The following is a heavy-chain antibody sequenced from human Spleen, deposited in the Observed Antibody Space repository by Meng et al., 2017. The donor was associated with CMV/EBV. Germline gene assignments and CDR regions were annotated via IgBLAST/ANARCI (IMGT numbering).Heavy chain of an antibody. CDR2: IWWDGSNQ. D-gene: IGHD5-12*01. Sequence: GESLKISCAASGFSFDSYGMHWVRQAPGKGLEWVAVIWWDGSNQFYADSVKGRFTISRDNSKNTVYLQLNSLRGEDTAVYYCAKSRNGYGGEDHWGQGMLVTVSS. CDR1: GFSFDSYG. CDR3: AKSRNGYGGEDH. J-gene: IGHJ4*02. V-gene: IGHV3-33*06.